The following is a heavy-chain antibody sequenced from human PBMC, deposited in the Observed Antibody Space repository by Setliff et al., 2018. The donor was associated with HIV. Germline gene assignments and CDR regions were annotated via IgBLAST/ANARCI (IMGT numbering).Heavy chain of an antibody. CDR3: ARVGDLGSTYYFDY. J-gene: IGHJ4*02. V-gene: IGHV4-61*02. CDR1: GGSISSGSYY. CDR2: IYTSGST. D-gene: IGHD1-26*01. Sequence: SETLSLTCTVSGGSISSGSYYWSWIRQPAGKGLEWIGRIYTSGSTNYNPSLKSRVTISVDTSKNQFSLKLSSVTAADTAVYYCARVGDLGSTYYFDYWGQGTLVTVSS.